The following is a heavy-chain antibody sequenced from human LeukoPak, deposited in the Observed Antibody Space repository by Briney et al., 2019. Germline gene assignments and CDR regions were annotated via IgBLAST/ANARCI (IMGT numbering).Heavy chain of an antibody. CDR1: GFTFDDYA. CDR2: ISWNSDSI. J-gene: IGHJ4*02. Sequence: GGSLRLSCAASGFTFDDYAMHWVRQAPGKGLGWVSGISWNSDSIGYADSVKGRFTISRDNAKNSLYLQMNSLRAEDTALYYCARETDYWGQGTLVTVSS. V-gene: IGHV3-9*01. CDR3: ARETDY.